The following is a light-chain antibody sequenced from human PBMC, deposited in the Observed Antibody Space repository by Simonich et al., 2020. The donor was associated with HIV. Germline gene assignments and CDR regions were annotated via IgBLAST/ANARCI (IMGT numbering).Light chain of an antibody. CDR1: QSVLYSSNNKNY. V-gene: IGKV4-1*01. Sequence: DIVMTQSPDSLAVSLGERATINYKSSQSVLYSSNNKNYLAWYQQKPVQPPKLLIYGASTRESGVPDRFSGSGSGTDFTLTISSLQAEDVAVYYCQQYYSTPLTFGGGTKVEIK. CDR3: QQYYSTPLT. J-gene: IGKJ4*01. CDR2: GAS.